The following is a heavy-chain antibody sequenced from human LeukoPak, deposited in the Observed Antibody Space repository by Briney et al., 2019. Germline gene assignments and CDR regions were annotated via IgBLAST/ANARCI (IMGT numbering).Heavy chain of an antibody. D-gene: IGHD6-13*01. CDR2: ISWDGGST. V-gene: IGHV3-43*01. CDR3: AKDSSSWYLSWYFDL. J-gene: IGHJ2*01. CDR1: GFTFDDYT. Sequence: GGSLRLSCAASGFTFDDYTMHWVRQAPGKGLERVSLISWDGGSTYYADSVKGRFTISRDNSKNSLYLQMNSLRTEDTALYYCAKDSSSWYLSWYFDLWGRGTLVTVSS.